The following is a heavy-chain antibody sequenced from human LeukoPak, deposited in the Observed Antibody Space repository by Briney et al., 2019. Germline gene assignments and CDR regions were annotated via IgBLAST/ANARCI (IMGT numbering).Heavy chain of an antibody. CDR3: ARVDSSGYYNYYYYMEV. CDR1: GGSISSSRYY. D-gene: IGHD3-22*01. Sequence: SETLSLTCTVSGGSISSSRYYWGWIRQPPGRGLEWIENIYYSGITYYNPSLRSRVTISIDTSKNQFSLKLSSVTAADTAVYYCARVDSSGYYNYYYYMEVWGKGTTVSVSS. CDR2: IYYSGIT. J-gene: IGHJ6*03. V-gene: IGHV4-39*07.